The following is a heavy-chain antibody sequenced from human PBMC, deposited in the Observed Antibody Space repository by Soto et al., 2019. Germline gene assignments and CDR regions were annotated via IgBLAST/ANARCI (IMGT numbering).Heavy chain of an antibody. CDR2: IGTAGDP. CDR3: ARGTYCSSTSCPRDNNWFDP. V-gene: IGHV3-13*05. J-gene: IGHJ5*02. Sequence: PVGSLRLSCAASGFTFSSYDMHWVRQATGKGLEWVSAIGTAGDPYYPGSVKGRFTISRENAKNSLYLQMNSLRAGDTAVYYCARGTYCSSTSCPRDNNWFDPWGQGTLVTVSS. CDR1: GFTFSSYD. D-gene: IGHD2-2*01.